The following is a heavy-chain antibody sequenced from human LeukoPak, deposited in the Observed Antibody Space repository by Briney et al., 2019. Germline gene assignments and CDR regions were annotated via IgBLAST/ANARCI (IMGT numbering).Heavy chain of an antibody. Sequence: GGSLRLSCAASGFTFSSYWMNWARQAPGKGLEWVASINHNGNVNYYVDSVKGRFTISRDNAKNTLYLQMNSLRAEDTAVYYCAKDHSSSWYYFDYWGQGTLVTVSS. CDR3: AKDHSSSWYYFDY. V-gene: IGHV3-7*03. D-gene: IGHD6-13*01. CDR2: INHNGNVN. CDR1: GFTFSSYW. J-gene: IGHJ4*02.